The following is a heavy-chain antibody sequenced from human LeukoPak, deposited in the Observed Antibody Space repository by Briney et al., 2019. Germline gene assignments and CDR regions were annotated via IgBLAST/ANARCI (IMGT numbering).Heavy chain of an antibody. CDR2: IYYSGST. J-gene: IGHJ6*02. D-gene: IGHD4-17*01. CDR3: ARVNYGDNGMDV. V-gene: IGHV4-61*01. CDR1: GGSVSSGSYY. Sequence: PSETLSLTCTVSGGSVSSGSYYWSWIRQPPGKGLEWVGYIYYSGSTNYNPSLKSRVTISVDTSKNQFSLKLSSVTAADTAVYYCARVNYGDNGMDVWGQGTTVTVSS.